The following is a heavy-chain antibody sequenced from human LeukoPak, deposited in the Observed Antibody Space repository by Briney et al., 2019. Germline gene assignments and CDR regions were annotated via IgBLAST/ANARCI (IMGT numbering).Heavy chain of an antibody. CDR1: GFTFSSYA. D-gene: IGHD3-3*01. CDR3: AREAGYDFWSGYYYYFDY. Sequence: GGSLRLSCAASGFTFSSYAMSWVRQAPGKGLEWVSAISGSGGSTYYADSVKGRFTISRDNSKNTLYLQMNSLRAEDTAVYYCAREAGYDFWSGYYYYFDYWGQGTLVTVSS. J-gene: IGHJ4*02. V-gene: IGHV3-23*01. CDR2: ISGSGGST.